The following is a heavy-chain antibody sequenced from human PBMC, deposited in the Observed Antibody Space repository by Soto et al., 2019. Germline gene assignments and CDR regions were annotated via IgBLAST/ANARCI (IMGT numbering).Heavy chain of an antibody. CDR1: GFTVSSNY. Sequence: PGGSLRLSCAASGFTVSSNYMSWVRQAPGKGLEWVSVIYSGGSTYYADSVKGRFTISRDNSKNTLYLQMNSLRAEDTAVYYCARYYYDSSGYYGKWFDPWGQGTLVTVS. CDR2: IYSGGST. J-gene: IGHJ5*02. CDR3: ARYYYDSSGYYGKWFDP. V-gene: IGHV3-53*01. D-gene: IGHD3-22*01.